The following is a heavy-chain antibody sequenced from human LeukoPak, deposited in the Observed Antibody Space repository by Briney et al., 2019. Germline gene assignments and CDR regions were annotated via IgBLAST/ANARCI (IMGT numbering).Heavy chain of an antibody. CDR1: TDSFSSHY. D-gene: IGHD4-17*01. CDR2: ISYIGST. Sequence: SETLSPTCAVSTDSFSSHYWTWIRQPPGKGLEWIGYISYIGSTNYNPSLKSRVTISIDTSKNQFSLKLSSVTAADTAVYYCARDLVTVTKGFDIWGQGTMVSVSS. CDR3: ARDLVTVTKGFDI. J-gene: IGHJ3*02. V-gene: IGHV4-59*11.